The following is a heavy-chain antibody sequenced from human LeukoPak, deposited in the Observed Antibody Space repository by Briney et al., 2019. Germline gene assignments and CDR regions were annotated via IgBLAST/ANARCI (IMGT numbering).Heavy chain of an antibody. V-gene: IGHV1-69*02. Sequence: ASVKVSCKASGGTFSSYTISWVRQAPGQGLEWMGRIIPILGIANYAQKFQGRVTITADKSTSTAYMELSSLRSEDTAVYYCARGVGDGYNLFDYWGQGTLVTVSS. CDR3: ARGVGDGYNLFDY. CDR1: GGTFSSYT. D-gene: IGHD5-24*01. CDR2: IIPILGIA. J-gene: IGHJ4*02.